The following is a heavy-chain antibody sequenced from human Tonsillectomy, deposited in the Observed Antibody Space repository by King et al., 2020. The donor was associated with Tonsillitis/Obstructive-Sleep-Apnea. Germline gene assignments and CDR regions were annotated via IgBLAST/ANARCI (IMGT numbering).Heavy chain of an antibody. J-gene: IGHJ6*02. CDR2: IYSGGST. D-gene: IGHD4-17*01. Sequence: VQLVESGGGLIQPGGSLRLSCAASGFTVSSNYMSWVRQAPGKGLEWVSVIYSGGSTYYADSVKGRFTISRDNSKNTLYLQMNSLRAEDTAVYYCARTTPYGDYKVKKSIGGDGMDVWGQGTTVTVSS. CDR3: ARTTPYGDYKVKKSIGGDGMDV. V-gene: IGHV3-53*01. CDR1: GFTVSSNY.